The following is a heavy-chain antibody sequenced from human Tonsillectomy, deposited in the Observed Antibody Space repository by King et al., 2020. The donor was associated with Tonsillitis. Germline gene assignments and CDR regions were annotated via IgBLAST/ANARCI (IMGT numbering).Heavy chain of an antibody. V-gene: IGHV4-61*01. D-gene: IGHD2-15*01. CDR2: IYYSGST. CDR1: GGSVSSGSYY. CDR3: ASHLTLGYCSDGSCYA. J-gene: IGHJ5*02. Sequence: VQLQESGPGLVKPSETLSLTCTVSGGSVSSGSYYWSWIRQPPGKGLEWIGYIYYSGSTKYNPSLKSRVTISVDTSKNQFSLKLSAVTAADTAVYYCASHLTLGYCSDGSCYAWDQGTLVTVSS.